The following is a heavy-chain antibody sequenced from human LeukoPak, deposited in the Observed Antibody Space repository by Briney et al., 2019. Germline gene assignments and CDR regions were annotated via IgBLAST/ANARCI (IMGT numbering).Heavy chain of an antibody. CDR2: ISRSGGST. CDR1: GFTFSSYA. D-gene: IGHD3-16*01. J-gene: IGHJ6*04. V-gene: IGHV3-23*01. Sequence: PGGSLRLSCAASGFTFSSYAMSWVRQAPGKGLEWVSAISRSGGSTYYADSVKGRFTISRDNSKNTLYLQMNSLRAEDTAVYYCSKNPWLSGRIPWGVWGKGTTVTVSS. CDR3: SKNPWLSGRIPWGV.